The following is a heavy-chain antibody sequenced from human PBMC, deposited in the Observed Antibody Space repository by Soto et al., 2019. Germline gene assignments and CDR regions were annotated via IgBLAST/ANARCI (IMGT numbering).Heavy chain of an antibody. Sequence: EVQLLESGGGLVQPGGSLRLSCAASGFTFSSYDMSWVRQAPGKGLEWVSAISGSGGSTYYADSVKGRFTISRDNSKNTLYLQMNSLRAEDTAVYYCAKDDYYGSGSIDYWGQGTLVTVSS. CDR2: ISGSGGST. V-gene: IGHV3-23*01. D-gene: IGHD3-10*01. J-gene: IGHJ4*02. CDR3: AKDDYYGSGSIDY. CDR1: GFTFSSYD.